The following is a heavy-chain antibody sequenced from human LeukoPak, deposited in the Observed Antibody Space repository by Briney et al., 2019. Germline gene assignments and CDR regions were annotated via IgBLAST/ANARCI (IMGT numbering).Heavy chain of an antibody. J-gene: IGHJ6*02. CDR2: IKQDGGEK. Sequence: GESLRLSCADSGFTFNNFWMSWVRQAPGKGLEWVANIKQDGGEKYYVDSVRGRFTISKDDARNSVNLQMNSLRVEDTAVYYCARSLGRFYYGMDVWGQGTTVTVSS. D-gene: IGHD1-26*01. CDR1: GFTFNNFW. CDR3: ARSLGRFYYGMDV. V-gene: IGHV3-7*03.